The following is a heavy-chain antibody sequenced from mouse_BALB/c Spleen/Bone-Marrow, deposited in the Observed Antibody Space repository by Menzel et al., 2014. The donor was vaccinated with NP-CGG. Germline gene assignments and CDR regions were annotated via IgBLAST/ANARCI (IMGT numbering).Heavy chain of an antibody. V-gene: IGHV2-9*02. J-gene: IGHJ2*01. CDR2: IGIGGST. CDR1: GFSLXDYS. D-gene: IGHD1-1*01. Sequence: VQGVESGPGLVAPSQSLSITCTVSGFSLXDYSVHWVRQPPGKGLEWLGIIGIGGSTNYNSALMSRLSIDKDNSKSQVFLKMNSLQTDVTAMYYCARASYYYGSGYDYWGQGTTLTVSS. CDR3: ARASYYYGSGYDY.